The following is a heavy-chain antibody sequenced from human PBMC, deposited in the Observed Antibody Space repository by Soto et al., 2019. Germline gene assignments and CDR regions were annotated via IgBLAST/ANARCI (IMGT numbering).Heavy chain of an antibody. CDR3: AKVGRIAAAGTWFDP. J-gene: IGHJ5*02. CDR2: IHYSGST. CDR1: AGSISGYY. V-gene: IGHV4-59*01. Sequence: SETLSLTCTVSAGSISGYYWSWIRQPPGKERELIAYIHYSGSTYYNPSLKIRVTIPIDTSKNKFSLKLSSVNAADTAVYHCAKVGRIAAAGTWFDPWGQGTLVTVS. D-gene: IGHD6-13*01.